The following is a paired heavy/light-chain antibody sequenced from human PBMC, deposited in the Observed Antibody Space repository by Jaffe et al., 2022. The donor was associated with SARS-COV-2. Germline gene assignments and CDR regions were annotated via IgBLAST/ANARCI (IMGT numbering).Heavy chain of an antibody. V-gene: IGHV3-23*01. D-gene: IGHD3-22*01. CDR2: ISGSGGST. CDR1: GFTFSSYA. Sequence: EVQLLESGGGLVQPGGSLRLSCAASGFTFSSYAMSWVRQAPGKGLEWVSAISGSGGSTYYADSVKGRFTISRDNSKNTLYLQMNSLRAEDTAVYYCAKSSVEATYYYDSSGYGIDYWGQGTLVTVSS. J-gene: IGHJ4*02. CDR3: AKSSVEATYYYDSSGYGIDY.
Light chain of an antibody. J-gene: IGLJ3*02. CDR2: EDN. V-gene: IGLV6-57*01. CDR1: SGSIASNY. Sequence: NFMLTQPHSVSESPGKTVTISCTRSSGSIASNYVQWYQQRPGSSPTTVIYEDNQRPSGVPDRFSGSIDSSSNSASLTISGLKTEDEADYYCQSYDSSNWVFGGGTKLTVL. CDR3: QSYDSSNWV.